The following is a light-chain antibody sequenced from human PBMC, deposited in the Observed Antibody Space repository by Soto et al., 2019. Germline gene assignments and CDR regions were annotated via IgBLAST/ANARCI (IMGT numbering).Light chain of an antibody. J-gene: IGKJ1*01. Sequence: DIQMTQSPSTLSASVGDRVTITCRASQSISSWLAWYQQKPGKAPKLLIYKASSLESRVPSRFSGRGSGTEFPLTILSLQLDDFATYYRQQYNSYSKWTSGHRTKVEIK. CDR3: QQYNSYSKWT. CDR1: QSISSW. CDR2: KAS. V-gene: IGKV1-5*03.